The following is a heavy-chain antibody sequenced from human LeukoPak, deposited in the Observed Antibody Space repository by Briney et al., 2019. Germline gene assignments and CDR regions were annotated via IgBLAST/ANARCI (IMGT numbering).Heavy chain of an antibody. V-gene: IGHV3-23*01. Sequence: PGGSLRLSCAASGFTFSSYAMSWVRQAPGKGLEWVSAISGSGGSTYYADSVKGRFTISRDNSKNTLYLQMNSLRAEDTAVYYCAKGLNSGWYGQSFDLWGQGTLVTVSS. CDR2: ISGSGGST. J-gene: IGHJ4*02. CDR1: GFTFSSYA. D-gene: IGHD6-19*01. CDR3: AKGLNSGWYGQSFDL.